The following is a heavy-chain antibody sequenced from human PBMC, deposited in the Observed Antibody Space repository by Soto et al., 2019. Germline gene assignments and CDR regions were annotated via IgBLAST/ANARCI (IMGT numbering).Heavy chain of an antibody. Sequence: EVQLVESGGGLVQPGGSLRLSCAASGFTFSSYSMNWVRQAPGKGLEWVSYISSSSSTIYYADSVKGRFTISRDNAKNSLYLQMNSLRAEDTAVYYCARDIAGSGWPFDYWGQGTLVTVSS. CDR3: ARDIAGSGWPFDY. CDR1: GFTFSSYS. D-gene: IGHD6-19*01. J-gene: IGHJ4*02. CDR2: ISSSSSTI. V-gene: IGHV3-48*01.